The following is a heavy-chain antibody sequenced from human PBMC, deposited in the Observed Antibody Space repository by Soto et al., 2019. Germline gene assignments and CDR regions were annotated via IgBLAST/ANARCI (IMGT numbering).Heavy chain of an antibody. D-gene: IGHD3-10*01. CDR3: ARGYGRHFNY. Sequence: PSETLSLTCAVYGGSFSGYYWTWIRQPPGKGLEWIGEINHSGSTNYNPSLKSRVTISVDTSKNQFSLKLSSVTAADTAVYYCARGYGRHFNYWGQGTLVTVS. V-gene: IGHV4-34*01. J-gene: IGHJ4*02. CDR2: INHSGST. CDR1: GGSFSGYY.